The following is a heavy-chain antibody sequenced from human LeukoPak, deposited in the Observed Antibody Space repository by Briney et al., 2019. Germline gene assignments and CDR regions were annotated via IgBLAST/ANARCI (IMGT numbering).Heavy chain of an antibody. CDR2: IYYSGST. CDR1: GGSVSSSSYY. V-gene: IGHV4-39*01. CDR3: ARVAPSYYDILTHGYYFDY. D-gene: IGHD3-9*01. Sequence: PSETLSLTCTVSGGSVSSSSYYWGWIRQPPGKGLEWIGSIYYSGSTYYNPSLKSRVTISVDTSKNQFSLKLSSVTAADTAVYYCARVAPSYYDILTHGYYFDYWGQGTLVTVSS. J-gene: IGHJ4*02.